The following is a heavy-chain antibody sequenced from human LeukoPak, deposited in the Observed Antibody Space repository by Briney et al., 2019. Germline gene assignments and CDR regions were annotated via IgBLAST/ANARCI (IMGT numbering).Heavy chain of an antibody. J-gene: IGHJ4*02. CDR2: IYSGDTT. V-gene: IGHV3-53*01. CDR3: ARAAWYSSSWQEGYYFDY. CDR1: GFTVDNY. D-gene: IGHD6-13*01. Sequence: GGSLRLPCAPSGFTVDNYMNWVRQAPGKGLEWISVIYSGDTTDYADSVKGRFTISRDTSKNTLYLQMNSLRADDTAVYYCARAAWYSSSWQEGYYFDYWGQGTLVTVSS.